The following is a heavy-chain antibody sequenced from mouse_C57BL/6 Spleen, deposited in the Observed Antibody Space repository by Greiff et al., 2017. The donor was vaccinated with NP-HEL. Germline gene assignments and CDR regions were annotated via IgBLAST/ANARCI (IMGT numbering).Heavy chain of an antibody. D-gene: IGHD1-1*01. Sequence: EVQLVESGGGLVKPGGSLKLSCAASGFTFSDYGMHWVRQAPEKGLEWVAYISSGSSTIYYADTVKGRFPISRDNAKNTLFLQMTSLRSEDTAMYYCADYYGSSYPFAYWGQGTLVTVSA. CDR1: GFTFSDYG. CDR2: ISSGSSTI. J-gene: IGHJ3*01. V-gene: IGHV5-17*01. CDR3: ADYYGSSYPFAY.